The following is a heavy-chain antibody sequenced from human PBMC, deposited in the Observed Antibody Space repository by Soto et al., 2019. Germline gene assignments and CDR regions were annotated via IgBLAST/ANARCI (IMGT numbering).Heavy chain of an antibody. CDR1: GFTFSSYA. CDR2: ISSSSSYI. Sequence: PGGSLRLSCAASGFTFSSYAMSWVRQAPGKGLEWVSSISSSSSYIYYADSVKGRFTISRDNAKNSLYLQMNSLRAEDTAVYYCAREYSSGWPNYWGQGTLVTVSS. CDR3: AREYSSGWPNY. V-gene: IGHV3-21*01. J-gene: IGHJ4*02. D-gene: IGHD6-19*01.